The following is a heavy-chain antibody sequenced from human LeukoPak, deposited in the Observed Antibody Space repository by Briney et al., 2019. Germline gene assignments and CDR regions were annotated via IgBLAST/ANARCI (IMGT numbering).Heavy chain of an antibody. J-gene: IGHJ4*02. V-gene: IGHV3-23*01. CDR3: AKDRYYYDSSGYYGY. CDR1: GFTFSSYA. CDR2: ISGSGGST. D-gene: IGHD3-22*01. Sequence: GGSLRLSCAASGFTFSSYAMSWVRQAPGKGLEWVSAISGSGGSTYYADSVKGRFTISRDNSKNTLYLQMNSLRAEDTAVYYCAKDRYYYDSSGYYGYWGQGTLVTVCS.